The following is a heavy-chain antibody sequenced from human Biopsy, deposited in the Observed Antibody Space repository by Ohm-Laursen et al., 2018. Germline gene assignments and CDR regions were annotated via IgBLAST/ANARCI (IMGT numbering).Heavy chain of an antibody. CDR1: GDSISSSTSY. J-gene: IGHJ4*02. Sequence: SETLSLTCSVSGDSISSSTSYWGWIRQPPGKGLEWIGPIRNTYFPTSLKSRVTMFVATSKNQFSLKPSSVTAADTGVYYCAQTRNGYGGFYFDYWGRGTLVTVSS. CDR2: IRNT. V-gene: IGHV4-39*01. CDR3: AQTRNGYGGFYFDY. D-gene: IGHD4/OR15-4a*01.